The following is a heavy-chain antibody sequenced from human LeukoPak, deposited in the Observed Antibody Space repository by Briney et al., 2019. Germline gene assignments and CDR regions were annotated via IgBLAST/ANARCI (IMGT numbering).Heavy chain of an antibody. CDR1: GFTFTGHS. V-gene: IGHV3-30*04. Sequence: PGGSLRLSCVASGFTFTGHSMHWVRQAPGKGLEWVAVVADDEKTIFYADSVKGRFTISRDNAKNSLYLQMNSLRAEDTAVYYCARDYRWGQGTLVTVSS. CDR3: ARDYR. J-gene: IGHJ5*02. CDR2: VADDEKTI.